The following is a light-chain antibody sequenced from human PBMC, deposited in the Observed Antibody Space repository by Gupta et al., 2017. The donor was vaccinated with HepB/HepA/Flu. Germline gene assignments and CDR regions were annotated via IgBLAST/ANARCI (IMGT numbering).Light chain of an antibody. Sequence: DIVMITPPETLLVSLGERAATNCKSSQSVVHNRNNQNYLAWYQLKPGQPPKLLIYCASSRESGVPDRFSGSGSGTDFTLTISSLQAEDVAVYYCQHYYGVLCSFGQGTKLEIK. CDR3: QHYYGVLCS. CDR2: CAS. CDR1: QSVVHNRNNQNY. J-gene: IGKJ2*04. V-gene: IGKV4-1*01.